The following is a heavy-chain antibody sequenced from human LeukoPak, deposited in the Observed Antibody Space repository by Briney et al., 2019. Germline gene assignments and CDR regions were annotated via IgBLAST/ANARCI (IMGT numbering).Heavy chain of an antibody. CDR1: GGSISSGDYY. CDR2: IYYSGST. D-gene: IGHD2-2*01. Sequence: SETLSLTXTVSGGSISSGDYYWSWIRQPPGKGLEWIGYIYYSGSTYYNPSLKSRVTISVDTSKNQFSLKLSSVTAADTAVYYCARGGRWFCSSTSCTEYFQHWGQGTLVTVSS. V-gene: IGHV4-30-4*08. J-gene: IGHJ1*01. CDR3: ARGGRWFCSSTSCTEYFQH.